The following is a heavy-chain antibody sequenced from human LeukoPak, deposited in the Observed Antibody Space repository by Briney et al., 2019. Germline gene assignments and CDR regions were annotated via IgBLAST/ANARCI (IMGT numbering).Heavy chain of an antibody. CDR1: GGSISSGGYS. Sequence: SQTLSLTCAVSGGSISSGGYSWSWIRQPPGKGLEWIGYIYLSGSTYYNPSLKSRVTISVDRSKNQFSLKLSSVTAADTAVYYCARAILRYSYGYDYYYYGMDVWGQGTTVTVSS. CDR3: ARAILRYSYGYDYYYYGMDV. J-gene: IGHJ6*02. CDR2: IYLSGST. V-gene: IGHV4-30-2*01. D-gene: IGHD5-18*01.